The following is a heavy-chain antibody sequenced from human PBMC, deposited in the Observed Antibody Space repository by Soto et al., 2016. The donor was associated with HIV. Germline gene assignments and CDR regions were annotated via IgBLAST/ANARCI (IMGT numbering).Heavy chain of an antibody. CDR3: ARMAGTGWGYYYYYYMDV. J-gene: IGHJ6*03. D-gene: IGHD6-19*01. CDR2: TSAYNGNT. Sequence: QVQLVQSGAEVKKPGASVKVSCKASGYTFTSYGISWVRQAPGQGLEWMGWTSAYNGNTNYAQKLQGGVTMTTDTSTSTAYMELRSLRSDDTAVYYCARMAGTGWGYYYYYYMDVWGKGTTVTVSS. CDR1: GYTFTSYG. V-gene: IGHV1-18*01.